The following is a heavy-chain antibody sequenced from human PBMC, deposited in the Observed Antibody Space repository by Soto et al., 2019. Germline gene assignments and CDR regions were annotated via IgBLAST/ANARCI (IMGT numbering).Heavy chain of an antibody. D-gene: IGHD3-3*01. CDR2: ISAYNGNT. CDR3: ARCLFRTILGVVIPARWFDP. V-gene: IGHV1-18*01. Sequence: SVKVSCKASGYAFTRYGISWVRHAPGQGLEWMGWISAYNGNTNYAQTLKGRVTITTDTSTSTAYMELKSLSSDYTAVYYCARCLFRTILGVVIPARWFDPWGQGTLVTVSS. CDR1: GYAFTRYG. J-gene: IGHJ5*02.